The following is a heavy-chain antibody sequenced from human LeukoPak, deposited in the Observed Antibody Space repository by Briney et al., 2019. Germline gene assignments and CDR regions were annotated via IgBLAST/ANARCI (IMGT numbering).Heavy chain of an antibody. CDR1: GLTFRNFW. CDR2: IKQDGSGQ. Sequence: GGSLRLSCAASGLTFRNFWMCWVRQAPGKGLEWVATIKQDGSGQYYVDSVKGRFTISRDNAQNSLYLQMNNLRAEDTAVYYCARSYGHSIDYWGQGTLVTVSS. V-gene: IGHV3-7*01. J-gene: IGHJ4*02. CDR3: ARSYGHSIDY. D-gene: IGHD3-10*01.